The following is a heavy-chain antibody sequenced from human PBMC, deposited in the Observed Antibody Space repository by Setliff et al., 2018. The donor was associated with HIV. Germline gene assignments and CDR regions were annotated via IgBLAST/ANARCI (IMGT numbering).Heavy chain of an antibody. CDR2: ISSNSYNR. Sequence: GGSLRLSCAASGFTFSSYSMNWVRQAPGKGLEWVSYISSNSYNRYYADSVKGRFTIFRDKSKNTLYLQMDSLRAEDTAAYYCAKDLHWAFDYWGQGSLVTVSS. CDR3: AKDLHWAFDY. CDR1: GFTFSSYS. D-gene: IGHD7-27*01. J-gene: IGHJ4*02. V-gene: IGHV3-48*01.